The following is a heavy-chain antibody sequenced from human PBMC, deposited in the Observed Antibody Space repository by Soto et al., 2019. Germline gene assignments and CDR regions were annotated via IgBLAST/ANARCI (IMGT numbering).Heavy chain of an antibody. Sequence: GWSLRLSCAASGFTLSSYIMNWVLQAPGKGLEWVSSISSSSSYIYYADSVKGRFTISRDNAKNSLYLQMNSLRAEDTAVYYCARDRLSSSYIAAPPTSLYSCGQRAVLPISS. D-gene: IGHD6-13*01. J-gene: IGHJ1*01. V-gene: IGHV3-21*01. CDR2: ISSSSSYI. CDR3: ARDRLSSSYIAAPPTSLYS. CDR1: GFTLSSYI.